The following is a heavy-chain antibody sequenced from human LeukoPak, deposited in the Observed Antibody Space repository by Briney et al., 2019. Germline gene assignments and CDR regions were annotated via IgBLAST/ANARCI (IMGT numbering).Heavy chain of an antibody. CDR2: INHSGST. V-gene: IGHV4-34*01. D-gene: IGHD3-9*01. CDR1: GGSFSGYY. J-gene: IGHJ6*03. CDR3: ARGTNILTGYYYYMDV. Sequence: SETLSLTCAVYGGSFSGYYWSWIRQPPGKGLEGIGEINHSGSTNYNPSLKSRVTISVDTSKNQFSLKLSSVTAADTAVYYCARGTNILTGYYYYMDVWGKGTTVTVSS.